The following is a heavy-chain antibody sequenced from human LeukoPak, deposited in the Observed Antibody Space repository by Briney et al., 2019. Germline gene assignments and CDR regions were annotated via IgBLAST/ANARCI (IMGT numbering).Heavy chain of an antibody. Sequence: PGRSLRLSCAASGFTVGSNTMGWVRQAPGKGLGWVSIIYSGGSTSYADSVKGRFTISRDNSKNTLYLQMNSLRTEDTAVYYCARGGSYFDISGYYFYWGQGTLVTVSS. CDR1: GFTVGSNT. CDR3: ARGGSYFDISGYYFY. D-gene: IGHD3-22*01. CDR2: IYSGGST. J-gene: IGHJ4*02. V-gene: IGHV3-66*01.